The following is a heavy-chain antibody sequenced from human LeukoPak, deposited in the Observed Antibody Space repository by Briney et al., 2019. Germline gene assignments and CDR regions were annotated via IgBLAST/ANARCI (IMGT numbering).Heavy chain of an antibody. CDR2: ISSSSSYI. CDR1: GFTFTNYA. D-gene: IGHD5-12*01. V-gene: IGHV3-21*01. Sequence: GGSLRLSCAASGFTFTNYAMNWVRQAPGKGLEWVSSISSSSSYIYYADSVKGRFTISRDNAKNSLYLQMNSLRAEDTAVYYCARDTPENNYDYGSDYYYYGMDVWGQGTTVTVSS. J-gene: IGHJ6*02. CDR3: ARDTPENNYDYGSDYYYYGMDV.